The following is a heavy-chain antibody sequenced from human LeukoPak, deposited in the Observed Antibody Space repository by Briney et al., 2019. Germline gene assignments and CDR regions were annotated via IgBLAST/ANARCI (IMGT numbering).Heavy chain of an antibody. CDR2: ISGSGDST. Sequence: GGSLRLSCAASGFTFSSYAMRWVRQAPGKGLEWVSSISGSGDSTYYADSVKGRFTISRDNSVNTLYLQMNSLRAEDTAVYYCAKSSPMTMVRGANDYWGQGTLVTVSS. J-gene: IGHJ4*02. D-gene: IGHD3-10*01. CDR3: AKSSPMTMVRGANDY. V-gene: IGHV3-23*01. CDR1: GFTFSSYA.